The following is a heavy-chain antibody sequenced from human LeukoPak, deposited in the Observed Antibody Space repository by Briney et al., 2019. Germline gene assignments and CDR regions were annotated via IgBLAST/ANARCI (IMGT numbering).Heavy chain of an antibody. CDR3: ARPYYDSSGPYFDY. CDR2: INSDGSST. J-gene: IGHJ4*02. D-gene: IGHD3-22*01. Sequence: PGGSLRLSCAASGFTFSSYWMHWVRQAPGKELVWVSRINSDGSSTSYADSVKGRFTISRDNAKNTLYLQMNSLRAEDTAVYYCARPYYDSSGPYFDYWGQGTLVTVSS. V-gene: IGHV3-74*01. CDR1: GFTFSSYW.